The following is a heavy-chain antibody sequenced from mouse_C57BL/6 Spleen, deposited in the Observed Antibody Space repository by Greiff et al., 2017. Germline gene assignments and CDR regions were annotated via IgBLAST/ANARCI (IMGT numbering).Heavy chain of an antibody. D-gene: IGHD1-1*01. Sequence: QVQLQQSGAELVRPGASVTLSCKASGYTFTDYEMHWVKQTPVHGLEWIGAIDPETGGTAYNQKFKGKAILTADKSSSTAYMELRTLTSEDSAVYYCTRSNYYGSWGQGTLVTVSA. CDR1: GYTFTDYE. V-gene: IGHV1-15*01. J-gene: IGHJ3*01. CDR3: TRSNYYGS. CDR2: IDPETGGT.